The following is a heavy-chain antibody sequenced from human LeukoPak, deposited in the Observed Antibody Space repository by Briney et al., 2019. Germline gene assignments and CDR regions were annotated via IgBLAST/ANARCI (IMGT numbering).Heavy chain of an antibody. V-gene: IGHV3-23*01. CDR3: ARGNYDYVWGTPFDF. Sequence: GGFLRLSCAASGFTFSSYAMNWVRQAPGKGPEWVSGISGSGDSTYYADSVKGRFTIARDNSKNMLYLQMNSLRVDDTAVYYCARGNYDYVWGTPFDFWGQGTLVTVSS. CDR1: GFTFSSYA. J-gene: IGHJ4*02. D-gene: IGHD3-16*01. CDR2: ISGSGDST.